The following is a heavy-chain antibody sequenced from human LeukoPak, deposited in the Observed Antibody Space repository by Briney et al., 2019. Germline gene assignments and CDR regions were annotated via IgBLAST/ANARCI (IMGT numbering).Heavy chain of an antibody. J-gene: IGHJ6*03. V-gene: IGHV1-69*05. Sequence: SVKVSCKASGGTFSSYAISWVRQAPGQGLEWMGGIIPILGTANYAQKFQGRVTITTDESTSTAYMELSSLRSEDTAVYYCARVHVVPAAIGYYYYYYMDVWGKGTTVTVSS. CDR2: IIPILGTA. CDR1: GGTFSSYA. CDR3: ARVHVVPAAIGYYYYYYMDV. D-gene: IGHD2-2*01.